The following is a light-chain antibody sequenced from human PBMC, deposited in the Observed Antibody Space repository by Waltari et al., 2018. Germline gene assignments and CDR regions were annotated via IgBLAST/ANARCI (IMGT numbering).Light chain of an antibody. CDR2: WAS. CDR3: QQYYTIPWT. Sequence: EIVMTQSPDSLAVRLGVRGTITCKPTRSVLYSSNDKNYLAWYQQKPGQPPRLLIYWASTRESGVPDRFSGSGSGTDFTLTISRLEAEDVAVYYCQQYYTIPWTFGQGTKVEIK. J-gene: IGKJ1*01. V-gene: IGKV4-1*01. CDR1: RSVLYSSNDKNY.